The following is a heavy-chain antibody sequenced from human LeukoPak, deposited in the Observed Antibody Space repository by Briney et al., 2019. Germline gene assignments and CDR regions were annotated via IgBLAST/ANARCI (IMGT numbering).Heavy chain of an antibody. CDR3: ARDGYSYGSTFDY. D-gene: IGHD5-18*01. CDR1: GFTFSSYA. V-gene: IGHV3-23*01. J-gene: IGHJ4*02. CDR2: VRGSGGGT. Sequence: GGSLRLSCAASGFTFSSYAMIWVRQAPGKGLEWVSGVRGSGGGTYYADSVKGRFTISRDNSKNTLYLQMNSLRVEDTAVYYCARDGYSYGSTFDYWGQGTLVTVSS.